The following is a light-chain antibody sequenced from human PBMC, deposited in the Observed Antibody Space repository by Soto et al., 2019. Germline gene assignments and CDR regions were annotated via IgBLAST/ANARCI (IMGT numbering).Light chain of an antibody. CDR2: DAS. Sequence: DIVLTQSPATLSLSPGERATLSCRASQSVSTYLAWYQQKPGQAPRLLIYDASNRAPGIPARFSGSGSGTDFTLTISSLEPEDFAVYYCQQRTNWPRTFGPGTKVEIK. CDR1: QSVSTY. CDR3: QQRTNWPRT. J-gene: IGKJ1*01. V-gene: IGKV3-11*01.